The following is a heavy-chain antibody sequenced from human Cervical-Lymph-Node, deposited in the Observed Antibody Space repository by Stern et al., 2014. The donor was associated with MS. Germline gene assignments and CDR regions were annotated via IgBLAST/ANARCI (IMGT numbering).Heavy chain of an antibody. V-gene: IGHV3-30*09. D-gene: IGHD6-19*01. CDR3: VRDMGYGSP. CDR2: ISFDGSYK. J-gene: IGHJ5*02. CDR1: GFTFGSRA. Sequence: DQLVESGGGVVQPGRSLRLSCAASGFTFGSRAIHWVRQCPDKGLEWVAAISFDGSYKYYIDSVKGRFDISRDNSKNTVYLQMNSLRTEDSALYYCVRDMGYGSPWGQGTLVTVSS.